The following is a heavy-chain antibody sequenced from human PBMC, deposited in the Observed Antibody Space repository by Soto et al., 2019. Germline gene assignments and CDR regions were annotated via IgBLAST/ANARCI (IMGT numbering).Heavy chain of an antibody. CDR3: TRADSDVVILPDVRPLFDL. CDR1: GYDFFKYN. Sequence: QVQLVQSGAGVKKPGASVMVSCKTSGYDFFKYNMHWVRQAPGQGLEWMGVINPNGGYTRHSQKFQGRVIMTRHTSSKIVYMELSGLTSPDTAMYYCTRADSDVVILPDVRPLFDLWGQGALVTVSS. V-gene: IGHV1-46*01. J-gene: IGHJ4*02. CDR2: INPNGGYT. D-gene: IGHD2-21*02.